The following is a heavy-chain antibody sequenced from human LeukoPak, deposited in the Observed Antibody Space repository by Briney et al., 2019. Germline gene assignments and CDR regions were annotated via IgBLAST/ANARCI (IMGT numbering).Heavy chain of an antibody. CDR3: ARRRTYYYDSSGYYYYFDY. Sequence: GGSLRLSCAASGFTFTSYAMSWVRQAPGKGLEWVSAISGSGGSTYYADSVKGRFTISRDNSKNTLYLQMNSLRAEDTAVYYCARRRTYYYDSSGYYYYFDYWSQGTLVTVSS. CDR1: GFTFTSYA. D-gene: IGHD3-22*01. CDR2: ISGSGGST. J-gene: IGHJ4*02. V-gene: IGHV3-23*01.